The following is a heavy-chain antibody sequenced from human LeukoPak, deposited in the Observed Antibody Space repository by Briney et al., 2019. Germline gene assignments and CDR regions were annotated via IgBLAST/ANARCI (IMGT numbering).Heavy chain of an antibody. CDR3: ARLKGYYGSGSTNWFDP. CDR2: IHYSGST. D-gene: IGHD3-10*01. Sequence: SETLSLTCTVSGGSISSYYRSWIRQPPGKGLEWIGYIHYSGSTNYNPSVKSRVTISVDTSKNQFSLRLSSVTAADTAVYYCARLKGYYGSGSTNWFDPWGQGTLVTVSS. V-gene: IGHV4-59*08. J-gene: IGHJ5*02. CDR1: GGSISSYY.